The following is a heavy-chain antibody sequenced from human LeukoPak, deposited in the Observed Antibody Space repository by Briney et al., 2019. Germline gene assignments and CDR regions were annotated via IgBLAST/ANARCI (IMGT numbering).Heavy chain of an antibody. CDR3: ATATSNDYGDYYFDY. J-gene: IGHJ4*02. CDR2: IYHSGST. Sequence: SETLSLTCAVSGGSISSGGYSWSWIRQPPGKGLEWIGYIYHSGSTYYNPSLKSRVTISVDRSKNQFSLELSSVTAADTAVYYCATATSNDYGDYYFDYWGQGTLVTVSS. D-gene: IGHD4-17*01. CDR1: GGSISSGGYS. V-gene: IGHV4-30-2*01.